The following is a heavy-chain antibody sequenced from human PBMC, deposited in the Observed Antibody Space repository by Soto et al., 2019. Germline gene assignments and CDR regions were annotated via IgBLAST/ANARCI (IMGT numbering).Heavy chain of an antibody. CDR1: GGSISSGGYY. Sequence: SETLSLTCTVSGGSISSGGYYWSWIRQHPGKGLEWIGYIYYSGSTYYNPSLKSRVTISVDTSKNQFSLKRSSVTAADTAVYYCARDPGQIGSSWYGWFDPWGQGTLVTVSS. J-gene: IGHJ5*02. CDR2: IYYSGST. V-gene: IGHV4-31*03. CDR3: ARDPGQIGSSWYGWFDP. D-gene: IGHD6-13*01.